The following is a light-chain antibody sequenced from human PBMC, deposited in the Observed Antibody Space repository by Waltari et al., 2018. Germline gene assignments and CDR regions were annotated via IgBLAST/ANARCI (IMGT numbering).Light chain of an antibody. Sequence: QSVLTQPPSVSAAPGQKVTISCSGSSSNIGTNYVSWYQLLPGTAPKLLIYEINKRTSGSPDRFSGSRSGTSATLAITGLQTGDEADYYCGTWDSSLNARLFGGGTKLTVL. V-gene: IGLV1-51*02. J-gene: IGLJ3*02. CDR2: EIN. CDR3: GTWDSSLNARL. CDR1: SSNIGTNY.